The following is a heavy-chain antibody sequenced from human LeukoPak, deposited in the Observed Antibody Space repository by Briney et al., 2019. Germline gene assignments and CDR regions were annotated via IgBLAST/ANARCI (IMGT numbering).Heavy chain of an antibody. J-gene: IGHJ3*02. V-gene: IGHV4-39*01. CDR2: IYYSGST. CDR3: ARGEVMITQGAFDI. CDR1: GDSITTTNYY. D-gene: IGHD3-10*01. Sequence: TSETLSLTCTVSGDSITTTNYYWGWIRQPPGKGLEWIGSIYYSGSTYYNPSLKSRVTISVDTSKNQFSLKLSSVTAADTAVYYCARGEVMITQGAFDIWGQGTMVTVSS.